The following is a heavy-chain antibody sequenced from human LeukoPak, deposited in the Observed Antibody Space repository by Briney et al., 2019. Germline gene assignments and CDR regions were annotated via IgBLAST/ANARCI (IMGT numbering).Heavy chain of an antibody. CDR3: ARDRVYYFDY. Sequence: GGSLRLSCAASGFTFSSYGMHWVRQAPGKGLEWVAVISYDGSNKYYADSVKGRFTISRDNSKNTLYLQMNSLRAEDTALYYCARDRVYYFDYWGQGTLVTVSS. V-gene: IGHV3-30*03. J-gene: IGHJ4*02. CDR1: GFTFSSYG. CDR2: ISYDGSNK.